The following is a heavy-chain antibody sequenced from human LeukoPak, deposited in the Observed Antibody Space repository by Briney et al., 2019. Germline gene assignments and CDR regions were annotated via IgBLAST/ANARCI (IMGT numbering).Heavy chain of an antibody. D-gene: IGHD6-19*01. Sequence: SETPSLTCTVSGGSISPFYWNWIRQPPGKGLEWIGYIYYTGGTSYSPSLNSRATISVDTSKNQISLKLDSVTEIDTAMYYCARNQAVSGNHGAFDIWGQGTMVTVSS. CDR2: IYYTGGT. V-gene: IGHV4-59*08. CDR1: GGSISPFY. CDR3: ARNQAVSGNHGAFDI. J-gene: IGHJ3*02.